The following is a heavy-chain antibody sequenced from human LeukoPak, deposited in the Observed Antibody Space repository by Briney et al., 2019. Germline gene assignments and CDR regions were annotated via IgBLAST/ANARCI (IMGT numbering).Heavy chain of an antibody. CDR1: GFTLSNYG. D-gene: IGHD3-10*01. CDR2: ISGSGFNT. J-gene: IGHJ4*02. V-gene: IGHV3-23*01. CDR3: EKLRDGSGLPYYFDS. Sequence: GGTLTLSCAGSGFTLSNYGMSWVRHAPGKGLEWVSSISGSGFNTFYSDSVKGRFTISRDNPKNTLYLQMNSLRAEDTAIYICEKLRDGSGLPYYFDSWGQGTLVTVS.